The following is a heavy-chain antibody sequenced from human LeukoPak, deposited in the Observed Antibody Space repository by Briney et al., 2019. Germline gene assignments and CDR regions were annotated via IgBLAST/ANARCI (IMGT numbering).Heavy chain of an antibody. Sequence: GGSQRLSCAASGFTFDDYAMHWVRQAPGKGLEWVSGISWNSGSIGYADSVKGRFTISRDNAKNSLYLQMNSLRAEDTALYYCAKCLGASLDYYYGMDVWGQGTTVTVSS. CDR2: ISWNSGSI. V-gene: IGHV3-9*01. D-gene: IGHD1-26*01. CDR3: AKCLGASLDYYYGMDV. CDR1: GFTFDDYA. J-gene: IGHJ6*02.